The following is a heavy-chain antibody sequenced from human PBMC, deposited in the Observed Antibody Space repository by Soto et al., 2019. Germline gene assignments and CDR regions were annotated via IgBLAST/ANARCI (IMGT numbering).Heavy chain of an antibody. CDR3: ARGRDHSGYDSHDY. J-gene: IGHJ4*02. D-gene: IGHD5-12*01. Sequence: ASVKVSCKASGGTFSSYAISWVRQAPGQGLEWMGGIIPIFGTANYAQKFQGRVTITADESTSTAYMELSSLRSEDTAVYYCARGRDHSGYDSHDYWGQGTLVTAPQ. CDR2: IIPIFGTA. V-gene: IGHV1-69*13. CDR1: GGTFSSYA.